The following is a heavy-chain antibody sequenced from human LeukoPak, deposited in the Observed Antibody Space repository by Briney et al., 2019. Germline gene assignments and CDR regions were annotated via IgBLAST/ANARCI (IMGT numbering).Heavy chain of an antibody. D-gene: IGHD2-2*01. J-gene: IGHJ5*02. Sequence: PGGSLRLSCAASGFTFSDYYMSWIRQAPGKGLEWVSYISSSGSTIYYADSVKGRFTISRDNAKNSLYLQMNSLRAEDTAVYYCARGRRQFHQLLSRKTYNWFDPWGQGTLVTVSS. CDR3: ARGRRQFHQLLSRKTYNWFDP. V-gene: IGHV3-11*01. CDR2: ISSSGSTI. CDR1: GFTFSDYY.